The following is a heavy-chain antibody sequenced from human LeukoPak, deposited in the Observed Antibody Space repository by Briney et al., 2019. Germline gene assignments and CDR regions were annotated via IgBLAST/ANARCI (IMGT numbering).Heavy chain of an antibody. CDR1: GFTFSSYA. D-gene: IGHD2-21*02. V-gene: IGHV3-30-3*01. CDR2: ISYDGSNK. Sequence: GGSLRLSCAASGFTFSSYAMHWVRQAPGKGLEWVAVISYDGSNKYYADSVKGRFTISRDNSKNTLYLQMNSLRAEDTAVYYCATSTAGFDHWGQGTLVTVSS. J-gene: IGHJ4*02. CDR3: ATSTAGFDH.